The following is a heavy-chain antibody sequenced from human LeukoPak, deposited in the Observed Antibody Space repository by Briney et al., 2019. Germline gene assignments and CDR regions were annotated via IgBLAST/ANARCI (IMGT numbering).Heavy chain of an antibody. CDR1: GFSFSSYW. J-gene: IGHJ5*02. Sequence: GGSLRLSCAASGFSFSSYWMSWVRQAPGKGLEWVANTKGDGNGNNYVDSVKGRFTISRDNAKNSLYLQMNSLRAEDTAVYYCARESWSSLTWGQGTLVTVSS. D-gene: IGHD2-2*01. V-gene: IGHV3-7*01. CDR3: ARESWSSLT. CDR2: TKGDGNGN.